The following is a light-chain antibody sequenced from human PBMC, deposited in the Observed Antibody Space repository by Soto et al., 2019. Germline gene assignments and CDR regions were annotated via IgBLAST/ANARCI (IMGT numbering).Light chain of an antibody. J-gene: IGLJ1*01. V-gene: IGLV2-14*01. CDR3: SSYTSSSPHV. CDR1: SSDVGGYNY. Sequence: QSVLTQPASVSASPGQSITISCTGTSSDVGGYNYVSWYQQHPGKAPKLMIYDVRNRPSGVSDRFSGSKSGNTASLTISGLQAEDEADYYCSSYTSSSPHVFGTGTKVTVL. CDR2: DVR.